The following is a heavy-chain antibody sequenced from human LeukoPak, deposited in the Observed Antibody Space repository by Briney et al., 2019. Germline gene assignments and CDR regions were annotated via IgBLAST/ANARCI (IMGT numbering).Heavy chain of an antibody. D-gene: IGHD3-10*01. V-gene: IGHV4-34*01. CDR3: ARDPYGSGSYYPNWFDP. CDR2: INHSGNT. CDR1: GGSFSDYY. J-gene: IGHJ5*02. Sequence: SETLSVTCAVYGGSFSDYYWSWIRQPPGKGLEWIGEINHSGNTNYNPSLKSRVTISVDTSKNQFSLKLSSVTAADTAVYYCARDPYGSGSYYPNWFDPWGQGTLVTVSS.